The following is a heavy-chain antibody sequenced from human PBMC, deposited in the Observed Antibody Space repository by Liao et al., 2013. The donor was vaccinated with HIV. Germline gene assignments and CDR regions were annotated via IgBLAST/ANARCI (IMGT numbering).Heavy chain of an antibody. CDR2: LYYSGST. CDR1: GDSMSSSSYY. D-gene: IGHD6-13*01. Sequence: QVQLQESGPGLVKPSETLSLTCTVSGDSMSSSSYYWGWIRQPPGKGLEWIGSLYYSGSTYYNPSLKSRVTISVDTSKNQFSLKLSSVTAADTAVYYCARDETAAGYYYYMDVWGKGTTVTVSS. J-gene: IGHJ6*03. V-gene: IGHV4-39*07. CDR3: ARDETAAGYYYYMDV.